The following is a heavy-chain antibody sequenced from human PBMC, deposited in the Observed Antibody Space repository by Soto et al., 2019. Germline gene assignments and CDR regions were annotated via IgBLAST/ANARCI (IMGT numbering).Heavy chain of an antibody. V-gene: IGHV4-34*01. CDR1: GGSFSGYY. D-gene: IGHD6-19*01. J-gene: IGHJ6*03. CDR2: INHSGST. CDR3: ARGFSSSGWYGGYYYYCMDV. Sequence: PSETLSLTCAVYGGSFSGYYWSWIRQPPGKGLEWIGEINHSGSTNYNPSLKSRVTISVDTSKNQFSLKLSSVTAADTAVYYCARGFSSSGWYGGYYYYCMDVWGKGTTVTVSS.